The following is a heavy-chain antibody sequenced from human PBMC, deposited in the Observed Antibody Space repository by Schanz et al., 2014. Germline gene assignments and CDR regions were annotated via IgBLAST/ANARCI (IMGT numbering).Heavy chain of an antibody. CDR2: IIPILGIA. CDR3: ARGRTFDY. Sequence: QVQLVQSGAEVKKPGASVKVSCKASGYTFTSHGISWVRQAPGQGLEWMGWIIPILGIANYAQKFQGRVTITADTSTTTAYMELSGLRSEDTAVYYCARGRTFDYWGQGTLVTVSS. CDR1: GYTFTSHG. J-gene: IGHJ4*02. V-gene: IGHV1-69*10.